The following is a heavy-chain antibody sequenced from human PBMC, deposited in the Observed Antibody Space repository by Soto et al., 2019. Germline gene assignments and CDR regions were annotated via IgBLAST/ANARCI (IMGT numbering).Heavy chain of an antibody. D-gene: IGHD5-18*01. CDR2: IYYSGST. V-gene: IGHV4-61*01. CDR1: GGSVSSGSYY. J-gene: IGHJ6*02. Sequence: KASETLSLTCTVSGGSVSSGSYYWSWIRQPPGKGLEWIGYIYYSGSTNYNPSLKSRVTISVDTSKNQFSLKLSSVTAADTAVYYCARGEERYSYGYGSYYYYGMDVWGQGTTVTVSS. CDR3: ARGEERYSYGYGSYYYYGMDV.